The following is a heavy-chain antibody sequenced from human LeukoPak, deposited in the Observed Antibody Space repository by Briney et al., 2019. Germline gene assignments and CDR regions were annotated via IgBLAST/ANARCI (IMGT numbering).Heavy chain of an antibody. V-gene: IGHV3-53*01. CDR3: TKLKGWYGDGYFDY. J-gene: IGHJ4*02. D-gene: IGHD6-19*01. Sequence: GGSLRLSCAASGFSVSSKYTSWVRQPAGKGLEWVSVIYSGGTTFYADSGEGRFTISRDNSKNTLYLQMNSLRPDDTAVYYCTKLKGWYGDGYFDYWGPGILVTVSS. CDR1: GFSVSSKY. CDR2: IYSGGTT.